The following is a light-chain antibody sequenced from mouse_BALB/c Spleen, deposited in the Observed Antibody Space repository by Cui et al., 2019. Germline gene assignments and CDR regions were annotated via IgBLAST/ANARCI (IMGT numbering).Light chain of an antibody. V-gene: IGKV4-74*01. CDR1: ASVSSSY. Sequence: QPVLTQSPAIMSASQGERVTMTCTASASVSSSYLHWYQQKPGSSPKLWIYSTSNLASGVPARFSGSGSGTSYSLTISSMEAEDAATYYCHQYHRSPYTFGGGTKLEIK. CDR2: STS. CDR3: HQYHRSPYT. J-gene: IGKJ2*01.